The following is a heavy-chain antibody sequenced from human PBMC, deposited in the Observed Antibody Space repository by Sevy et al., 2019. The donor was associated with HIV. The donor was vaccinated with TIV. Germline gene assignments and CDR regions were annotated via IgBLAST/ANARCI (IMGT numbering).Heavy chain of an antibody. J-gene: IGHJ4*02. CDR1: GGSISSGDYY. D-gene: IGHD6-6*01. V-gene: IGHV4-30-4*01. CDR2: IYYSGST. CDR3: ARLLGSISSTAFDY. Sequence: TLSLTCTVSGGSISSGDYYWSWIRQSPGKGLEWIGYIYYSGSTYYNPSLKSRLTISVDTSMNQFSLKLSSVTAADTAECYCARLLGSISSTAFDYWGQGTLVTVSS.